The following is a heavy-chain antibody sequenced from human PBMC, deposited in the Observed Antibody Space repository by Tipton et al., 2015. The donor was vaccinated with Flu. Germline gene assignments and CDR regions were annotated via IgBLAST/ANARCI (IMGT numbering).Heavy chain of an antibody. D-gene: IGHD4-17*01. CDR1: GGSISSGSYY. V-gene: IGHV4-61*02. CDR3: ARDRVGDYSGFDP. J-gene: IGHJ5*02. Sequence: LRLSCTVSGGSISSGSYYWSWIRQPAGKGLEWIGRIYTSGSTNYNPSLKSRVTISVDTSKNQFSLKLSSVTAADTAVYYCARDRVGDYSGFDPWGQGTLVTASS. CDR2: IYTSGST.